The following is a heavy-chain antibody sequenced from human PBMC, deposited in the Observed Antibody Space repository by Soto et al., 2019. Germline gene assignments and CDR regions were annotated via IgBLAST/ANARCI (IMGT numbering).Heavy chain of an antibody. D-gene: IGHD3-10*01. CDR3: AKEAYASGSYYNDY. CDR1: GFTFSSYG. J-gene: IGHJ4*02. CDR2: ISYDGSNK. Sequence: GGSLRLSCAASGFTFSSYGLHWVRQAPGKGLEWVAAISYDGSNKYYADSVKGRFTISRDNSKNTLYLQMNSLRAEDTAVYYCAKEAYASGSYYNDYWGKGTLVTVSS. V-gene: IGHV3-30*18.